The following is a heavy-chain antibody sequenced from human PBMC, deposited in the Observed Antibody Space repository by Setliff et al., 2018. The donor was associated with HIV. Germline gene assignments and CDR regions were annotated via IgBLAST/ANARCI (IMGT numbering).Heavy chain of an antibody. V-gene: IGHV3-23*01. CDR3: AKDIPGPAINSGRIKNWFDP. Sequence: PGGSLRLSCAASGFTFSSYSMNWVRQAPGKGLEWVSSISSSAGTTYYADSVKGRFTISRDNSKNTLYLQMNSLRSEDTAVYYCAKDIPGPAINSGRIKNWFDPWGEGTLVTVSS. CDR1: GFTFSSYS. J-gene: IGHJ5*02. D-gene: IGHD6-19*01. CDR2: ISSSAGTT.